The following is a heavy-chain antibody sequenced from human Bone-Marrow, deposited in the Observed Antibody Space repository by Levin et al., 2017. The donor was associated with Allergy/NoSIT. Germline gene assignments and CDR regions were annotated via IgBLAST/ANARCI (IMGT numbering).Heavy chain of an antibody. CDR2: IYYSGTT. J-gene: IGHJ4*02. CDR1: GGSVSTGTYY. V-gene: IGHV4-61*01. Sequence: SETLSLTCTVSGGSVSTGTYYWSWIRQPPGRGLEWIGYIYYSGTTNYNPSLKSRVTVSLDTSKNQFSLNLSSVTAADTAVYYCARSLVIGFYHFDYWGQGNLVTVSS. D-gene: IGHD3-3*01. CDR3: ARSLVIGFYHFDY.